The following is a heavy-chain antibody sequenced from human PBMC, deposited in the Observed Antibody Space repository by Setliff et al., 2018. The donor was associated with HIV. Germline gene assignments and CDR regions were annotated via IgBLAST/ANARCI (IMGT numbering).Heavy chain of an antibody. CDR2: ISGSESGI. V-gene: IGHV3-23*01. CDR1: GFTFSSHA. J-gene: IGHJ4*02. D-gene: IGHD1-1*01. Sequence: PGGSLRLSCEVSGFTFSSHAMSWVRQAPGKGLEWVSSISGSESGISYADSVKGRFTISRDTSNNTLYLQMNSLRAEDTAVYYCAKDGLAGYFESWGLGTLVTVSS. CDR3: AKDGLAGYFES.